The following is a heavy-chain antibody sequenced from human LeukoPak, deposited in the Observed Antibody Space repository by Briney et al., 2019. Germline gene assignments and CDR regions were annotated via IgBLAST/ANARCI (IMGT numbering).Heavy chain of an antibody. Sequence: SQTLSLTCTVSGGSISRADYYWSWIRQPPGKGLEWIGYVYYSGSTYYNPSLKSRVTISVDTSKNQFSVKLTSVTAADTAVYYCARGPTVGMDVWGQGTTVTVSS. V-gene: IGHV4-30-4*08. CDR1: GGSISRADYY. J-gene: IGHJ6*02. D-gene: IGHD4-17*01. CDR2: VYYSGST. CDR3: ARGPTVGMDV.